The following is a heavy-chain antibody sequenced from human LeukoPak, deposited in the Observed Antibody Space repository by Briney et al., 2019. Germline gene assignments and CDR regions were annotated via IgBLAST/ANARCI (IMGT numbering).Heavy chain of an antibody. D-gene: IGHD3-10*01. CDR3: AREELLWFGEYPTLYFDY. Sequence: SVKVSCKASGGTFSSYAISWVRQAPGQGLEWMGGTIPIFGTADYAQKFQGRVTITADESTSTAYMELSSLRSEDTAVYYCAREELLWFGEYPTLYFDYWGQGTLVTVSS. V-gene: IGHV1-69*13. CDR2: TIPIFGTA. CDR1: GGTFSSYA. J-gene: IGHJ4*02.